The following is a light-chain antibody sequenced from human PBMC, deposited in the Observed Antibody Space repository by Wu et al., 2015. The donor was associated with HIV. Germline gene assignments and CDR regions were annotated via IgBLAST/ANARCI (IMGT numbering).Light chain of an antibody. J-gene: IGKJ4*01. CDR3: QQYDHVPIT. CDR2: DAS. V-gene: IGKV1-33*01. Sequence: DIQMTQSPSSLSASVGDTVTITCQASHDISNYLNWYQQKSGTAPRLLIYDASNLQTGVPSRFSGSRSGTDFTFTISGLQPEDIATYYCQQYDHVPITFGGGTKVGI. CDR1: HDISNY.